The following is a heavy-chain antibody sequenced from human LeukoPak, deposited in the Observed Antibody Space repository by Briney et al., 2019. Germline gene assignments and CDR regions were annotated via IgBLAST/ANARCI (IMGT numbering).Heavy chain of an antibody. V-gene: IGHV4-39*07. Sequence: SETLSLTCTVSGGSISSSSYYWGWIRQPPGKGLEWIGSIYYSGSTYYNPSLKSRVTISVDTSKNQFSLKLSSVTAADTAVYYCARDLAVVVIPTTLDYWGQGTLVTVSS. D-gene: IGHD2-21*01. CDR3: ARDLAVVVIPTTLDY. CDR2: IYYSGST. CDR1: GGSISSSSYY. J-gene: IGHJ4*02.